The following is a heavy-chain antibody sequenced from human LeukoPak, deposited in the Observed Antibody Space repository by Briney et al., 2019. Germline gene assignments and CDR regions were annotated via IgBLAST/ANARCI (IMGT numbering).Heavy chain of an antibody. V-gene: IGHV6-1*01. CDR3: ARDVGYYGSGSSYYYYYMDV. D-gene: IGHD3-10*01. J-gene: IGHJ6*03. CDR2: TYYRSKWYN. CDR1: GDSVSSNSAA. Sequence: SQTLSLTCAISGDSVSSNSAAWNWIRQSPSRGLEWLGRTYYRSKWYNDYAVSGKSRITINPDTSKNQFSLQLNSVTPEDTAVYYCARDVGYYGSGSSYYYYYMDVWGKGTTVTISS.